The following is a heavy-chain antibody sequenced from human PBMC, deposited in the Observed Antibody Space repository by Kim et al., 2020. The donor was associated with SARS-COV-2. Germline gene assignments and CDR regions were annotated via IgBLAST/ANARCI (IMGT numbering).Heavy chain of an antibody. CDR2: IDPHASEK. V-gene: IGHV3-7*01. CDR3: AAGGATFDY. Sequence: GGSLRLSCVASGFSFSNYWMSWIRQAPGKGLEWVANIDPHASEKYYVDSVRGRFTISRDNAKTSVYLHMRSLRAEDTALYYCAAGGATFDYWGQGALVTVSS. CDR1: GFSFSNYW. J-gene: IGHJ4*02. D-gene: IGHD3-16*01.